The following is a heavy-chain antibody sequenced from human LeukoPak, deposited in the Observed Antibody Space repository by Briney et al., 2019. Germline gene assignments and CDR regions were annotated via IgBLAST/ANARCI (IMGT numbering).Heavy chain of an antibody. CDR1: GGSFSGYY. CDR3: ARAEDSGDYVLDY. V-gene: IGHV4-34*01. CDR2: INHSGST. Sequence: TSETLSLTCAVYGGSFSGYYWSWIRQPPGKGLEWIGEINHSGSTNYNPSLKSRVTISVDTSKNQFSLKLSSVTAADTAVYYCARAEDSGDYVLDYWGQGTLVTVSS. J-gene: IGHJ4*02. D-gene: IGHD4-17*01.